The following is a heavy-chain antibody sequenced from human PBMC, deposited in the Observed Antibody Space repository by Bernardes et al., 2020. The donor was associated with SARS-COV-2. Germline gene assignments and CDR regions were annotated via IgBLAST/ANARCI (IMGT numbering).Heavy chain of an antibody. CDR2: TYYSGST. D-gene: IGHD3-10*01. CDR3: ARDRSGSSRYYYYGMDV. Sequence: SETLSLTCTVSGGSISSGGYYWSWNGQHPGKGLEWIGYTYYSGSTYYNPSPKSRVTISVDTSKNQSSLTLSSVTAADTAVYYCARDRSGSSRYYYYGMDVWGQGTTVTVSS. V-gene: IGHV4-31*03. J-gene: IGHJ6*02. CDR1: GGSISSGGYY.